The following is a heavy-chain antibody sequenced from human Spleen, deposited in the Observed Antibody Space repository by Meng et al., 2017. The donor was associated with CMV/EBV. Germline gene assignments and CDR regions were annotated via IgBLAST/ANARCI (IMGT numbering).Heavy chain of an antibody. Sequence: SETLSLTCTVSGASITGDYWSWIRQPPGKGLEWIGYIYSSGSTTYNPSLSSRVTISVDTSNNHLSLKLSSVTAADTAVYYCARDMSHCSSRRCPHYFDYHAMDVWGQGTTGTVS. CDR2: IYSSGST. D-gene: IGHD2-2*01. CDR1: GASITGDY. J-gene: IGHJ6*02. CDR3: ARDMSHCSSRRCPHYFDYHAMDV. V-gene: IGHV4-59*01.